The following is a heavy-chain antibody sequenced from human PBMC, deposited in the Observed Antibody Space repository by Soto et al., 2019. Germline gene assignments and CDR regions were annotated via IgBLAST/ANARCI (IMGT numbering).Heavy chain of an antibody. J-gene: IGHJ4*02. CDR3: ARVRGVMATHRRPFDY. CDR2: IYYSGST. V-gene: IGHV4-31*03. CDR1: GGSISSGSYY. Sequence: SETLSLTCTVSGGSISSGSYYWSWIRQHPGKGLEWIGYIYYSGSTYYNPSLKSRVTISVDTSKNQFSLKLSSVTAADTAVYYCARVRGVMATHRRPFDYWGQGTLVSVSS. D-gene: IGHD2-21*01.